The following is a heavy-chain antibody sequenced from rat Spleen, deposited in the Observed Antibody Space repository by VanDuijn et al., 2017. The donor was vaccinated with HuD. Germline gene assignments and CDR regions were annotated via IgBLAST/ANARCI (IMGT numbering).Heavy chain of an antibody. J-gene: IGHJ2*01. CDR2: ITNTGGNL. CDR1: GFPFNKYW. V-gene: IGHV5-31*01. CDR3: TRENYYSGDY. Sequence: EVQLVESGGGLVQPGRSLKLSCVASGFPFNKYWMNWIRQAPGKGLEWVASITNTGGNLYYPDSMKARFTISRDNAQNTLYLQMNSLRSEDTATYYCTRENYYSGDYWGLGVMVIVSS. D-gene: IGHD1-1*01.